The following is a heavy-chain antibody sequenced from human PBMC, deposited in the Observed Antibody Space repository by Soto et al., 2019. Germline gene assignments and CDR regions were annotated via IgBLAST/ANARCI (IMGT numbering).Heavy chain of an antibody. D-gene: IGHD1-7*01. CDR1: GFTFSDYY. Sequence: QVQLVESGGGLVKPGGSLRLSCAASGFTFSDYYMSWIRQAPGKGLEWVSYISNSGSTIYYADSVKGRFTISRDNARNSLHQQMNSLRGEDTAVYYCATPLISGSTYGMDVWGQGTRVTVSS. J-gene: IGHJ6*02. V-gene: IGHV3-11*01. CDR2: ISNSGSTI. CDR3: ATPLISGSTYGMDV.